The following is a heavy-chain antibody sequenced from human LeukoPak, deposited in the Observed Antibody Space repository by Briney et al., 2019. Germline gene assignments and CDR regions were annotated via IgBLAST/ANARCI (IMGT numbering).Heavy chain of an antibody. V-gene: IGHV4-39*01. CDR1: GGSISSSSYY. CDR3: ARVVVVPAAIGLNYYYGMDV. D-gene: IGHD2-2*02. J-gene: IGHJ6*02. Sequence: SETLSLTCTVSGGSISSSSYYWGWIRQSPGKGLEWIGSIYYSGSTYYNPSLKSRVTISVDTSKNQFSLKLSSVTAADTAVYYCARVVVVPAAIGLNYYYGMDVWGQGTTVTVSS. CDR2: IYYSGST.